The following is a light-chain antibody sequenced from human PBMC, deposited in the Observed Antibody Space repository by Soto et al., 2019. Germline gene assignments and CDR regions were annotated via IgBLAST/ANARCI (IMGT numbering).Light chain of an antibody. J-gene: IGLJ2*01. Sequence: QSALTQPASVSGSPGQSITISCTGTSSDVGGYNYVCWYQQHPGKVPKLIIYDVSSRPSGISNRFSGSKSGNTASLTISGLQSEDEADYYCISYTSRDTLVFGGGTKVTVL. CDR1: SSDVGGYNY. CDR3: ISYTSRDTLV. V-gene: IGLV2-14*01. CDR2: DVS.